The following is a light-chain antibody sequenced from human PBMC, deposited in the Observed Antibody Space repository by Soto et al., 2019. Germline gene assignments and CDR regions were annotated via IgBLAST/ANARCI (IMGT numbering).Light chain of an antibody. V-gene: IGKV3D-11*02. CDR3: QQYGTSPIT. CDR2: AAF. J-gene: IGKJ5*01. Sequence: EIVLTQSPATLSLSPGERATLSCRASPSVTNYLAWYPQKPGQPPRLLIYAAFNREAGIPARFSGSGAGTACTRTISSLQSEDVAVYYCQQYGTSPITFGQGTRLEI. CDR1: PSVTNY.